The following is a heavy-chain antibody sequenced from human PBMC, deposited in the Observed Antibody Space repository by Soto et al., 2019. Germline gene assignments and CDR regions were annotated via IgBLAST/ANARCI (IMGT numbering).Heavy chain of an antibody. CDR3: AREAPNYDILTGYGDNWFDP. V-gene: IGHV3-48*01. D-gene: IGHD3-9*01. Sequence: GGSLRLSCAASGFTFGSYSMNWVRQAPGKGLEWVSFILSSSGVIYYADSVKGRFTISRDNAKNSLYLQMNSLRAEDTAVYYCAREAPNYDILTGYGDNWFDPWGQGTLVTVSS. J-gene: IGHJ5*02. CDR1: GFTFGSYS. CDR2: ILSSSGVI.